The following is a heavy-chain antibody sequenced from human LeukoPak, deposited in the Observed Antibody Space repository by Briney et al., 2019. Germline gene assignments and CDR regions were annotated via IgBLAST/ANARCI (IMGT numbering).Heavy chain of an antibody. V-gene: IGHV4-34*01. J-gene: IGHJ6*03. CDR2: INHSGGT. CDR1: GVSFGEYV. CDR3: ARGHIYYYYMDV. Sequence: SETLSLTCAVDGVSFGEYVCSWIRQTPRKELEWIGEINHSGGTNYNPSLKGRVTISVDTPKNQFSLKLSSVTAADTAVYYCARGHIYYYYMDVWGKGTTVTVSS.